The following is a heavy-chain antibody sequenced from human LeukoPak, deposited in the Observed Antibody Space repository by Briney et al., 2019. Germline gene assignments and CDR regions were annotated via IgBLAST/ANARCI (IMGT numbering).Heavy chain of an antibody. CDR1: GYTFTDYY. CDR3: ARDFDIGYCSGGSCFTI. D-gene: IGHD2-15*01. Sequence: GASVKVSCKASGYTFTDYYMHWVRQAPGQGLEWMGWINPNGGGTNYAQKFQGRVTMTRDTSISTAYMELSRLRSDDTAVYYCARDFDIGYCSGGSCFTIWGQGTLVTVSS. J-gene: IGHJ4*02. CDR2: INPNGGGT. V-gene: IGHV1-2*02.